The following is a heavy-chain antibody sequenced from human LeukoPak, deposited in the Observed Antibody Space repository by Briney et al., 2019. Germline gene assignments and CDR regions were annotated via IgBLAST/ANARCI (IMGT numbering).Heavy chain of an antibody. J-gene: IGHJ5*02. CDR3: ARAYRTSSVTTPGEFDP. V-gene: IGHV4-34*01. D-gene: IGHD4-17*01. Sequence: SETLSLTCAVYGGSFSGYYWSWIRQPPGKGLEWIGEINHSGSTNYNPSLKSRVTISVDKSKNQFSLKLSSVTAADTAVYYCARAYRTSSVTTPGEFDPWGQGTLVTVSS. CDR1: GGSFSGYY. CDR2: INHSGST.